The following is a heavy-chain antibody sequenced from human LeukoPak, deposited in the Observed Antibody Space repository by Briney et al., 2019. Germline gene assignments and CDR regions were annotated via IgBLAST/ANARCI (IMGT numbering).Heavy chain of an antibody. CDR3: ARGADY. Sequence: GGSLRLSCAASGFTFSSYGMHWVRQAPGKGLEWVAVISYDGSNKYYADSVKGRFTISRDNSKNTLYLQMNSLRAEDTAVYYCARGADYWGQGTLVTVSS. J-gene: IGHJ4*02. CDR2: ISYDGSNK. V-gene: IGHV3-30*03. CDR1: GFTFSSYG.